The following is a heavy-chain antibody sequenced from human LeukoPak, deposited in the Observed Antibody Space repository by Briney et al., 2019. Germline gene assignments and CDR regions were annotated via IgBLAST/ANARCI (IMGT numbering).Heavy chain of an antibody. J-gene: IGHJ4*02. CDR3: ARAKWELRVLLGY. V-gene: IGHV3-7*01. Sequence: PGGSRRLSCAASGFTFSSYWMSWVRQAPGKGLEWVANIKQDGSEKYYVDSVKGRFIISRDNAKNSLYLQMNSLRAEDTAVYYCARAKWELRVLLGYWGQGTLVTVSS. D-gene: IGHD1-26*01. CDR2: IKQDGSEK. CDR1: GFTFSSYW.